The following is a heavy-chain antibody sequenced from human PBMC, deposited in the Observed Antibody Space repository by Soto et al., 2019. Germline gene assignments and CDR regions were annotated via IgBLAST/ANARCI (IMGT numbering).Heavy chain of an antibody. Sequence: QVQLVQSGAEVGKPGASVKVSCKASGFTFTAYYIHWVRQARGQGPEWLGWINTNSGGTSNSQKFRARITLTRDTSISTAYMEMISLTSDDTAVFYCARANSIRPYYYNMDVWGQGTAVTVSS. CDR1: GFTFTAYY. D-gene: IGHD2-21*01. CDR3: ARANSIRPYYYNMDV. V-gene: IGHV1-2*02. J-gene: IGHJ6*02. CDR2: INTNSGGT.